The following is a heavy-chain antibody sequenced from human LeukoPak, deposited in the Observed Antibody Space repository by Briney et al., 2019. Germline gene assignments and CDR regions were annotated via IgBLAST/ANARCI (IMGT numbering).Heavy chain of an antibody. Sequence: GASVKVSCNTSGYSFTTYGVTWVRQAPRQGLEWMGWISAYNGDTNYAQKFQGRFTMTTDTSTSTANMELRSLRSDDTAVYYCARDHSSSCQLLDYWGQGTLVTISS. V-gene: IGHV1-18*01. CDR3: ARDHSSSCQLLDY. D-gene: IGHD6-13*01. CDR2: ISAYNGDT. J-gene: IGHJ4*02. CDR1: GYSFTTYG.